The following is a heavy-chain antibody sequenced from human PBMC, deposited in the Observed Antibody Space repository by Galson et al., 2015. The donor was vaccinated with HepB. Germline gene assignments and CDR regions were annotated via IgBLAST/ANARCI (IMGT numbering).Heavy chain of an antibody. J-gene: IGHJ4*02. D-gene: IGHD3-22*01. Sequence: SLRLSCAASGFPSVNYCMQWICRAPGKGLEWVGFTKNKTNRGTAEYAASVKGRSTISRDDSKSIAYLQMNSLKTEDTAVYYFGGRITMIVVVITTDYWGQGTLVTVSS. CDR1: GFPSVNYC. CDR3: GGRITMIVVVITTDY. V-gene: IGHV3-71*01. CDR2: TKNKTNRGTA.